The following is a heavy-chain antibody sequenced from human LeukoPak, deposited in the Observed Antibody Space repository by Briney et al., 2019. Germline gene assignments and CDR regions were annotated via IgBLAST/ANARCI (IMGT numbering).Heavy chain of an antibody. Sequence: SVKVSCKASGGTFSSYAISWVRQAPGQGLEWMGGIIPIFGTANYAQKFQGRVTITADESTSTAYMELSSLRSEDTAVYYCARGPQDSSSWYYWFDHWGQGTLVTVSS. CDR2: IIPIFGTA. CDR1: GGTFSSYA. J-gene: IGHJ5*02. V-gene: IGHV1-69*13. CDR3: ARGPQDSSSWYYWFDH. D-gene: IGHD6-13*01.